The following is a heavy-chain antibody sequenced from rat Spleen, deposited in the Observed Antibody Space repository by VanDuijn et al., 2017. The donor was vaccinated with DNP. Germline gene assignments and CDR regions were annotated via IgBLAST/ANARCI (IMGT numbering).Heavy chain of an antibody. J-gene: IGHJ2*01. CDR1: GFTFSNYD. Sequence: EVQLVESGGGLVQPGRSLKLSCAASGFTFSNYDMAWVRQAPTKGREWVASISTSGGSTYYRDSVKGRFTVSRDNAKSTLYLQMDSLRSEDTATYYCAITGSYWGQGVMVTVSS. CDR3: AITGSY. V-gene: IGHV5-25*01. D-gene: IGHD5-1*01. CDR2: ISTSGGST.